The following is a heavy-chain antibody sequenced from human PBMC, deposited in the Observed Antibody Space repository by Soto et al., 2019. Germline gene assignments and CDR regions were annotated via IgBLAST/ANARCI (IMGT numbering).Heavy chain of an antibody. CDR2: IYHSGST. CDR1: SGSISRSNW. V-gene: IGHV4-4*02. Sequence: QVQLQESGPGLVKPSGTLSLTCAVSSGSISRSNWWSWVRQPPGKGLEWIGEIYHSGSTNYNPSLKSRVTVSVHTSKNQFSLKLSTVTAADTAVYYCARVLPGGYYYYMDVGGKGTTVTVSS. CDR3: ARVLPGGYYYYMDV. D-gene: IGHD1-26*01. J-gene: IGHJ6*03.